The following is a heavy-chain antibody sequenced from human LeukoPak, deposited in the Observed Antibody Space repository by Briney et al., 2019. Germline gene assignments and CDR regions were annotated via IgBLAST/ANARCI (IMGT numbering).Heavy chain of an antibody. CDR3: VRENYGTHYFDY. CDR1: GFTFSRYA. CDR2: ISYDGNHQ. J-gene: IGHJ4*02. V-gene: IGHV3-30-3*01. Sequence: GRSLRLSCAASGFTFSRYAMHWVRQTPGKGLEWVAVISYDGNHQYYADSVKGRFTISRDNSKNMPYLQMDSLRAEDSAVYYCVRENYGTHYFDYWGQGTLVTVSS. D-gene: IGHD4-17*01.